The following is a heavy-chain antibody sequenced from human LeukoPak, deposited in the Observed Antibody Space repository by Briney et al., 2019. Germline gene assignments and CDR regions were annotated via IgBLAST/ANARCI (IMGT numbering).Heavy chain of an antibody. CDR1: GGTFSSYA. CDR2: IIPIFGTA. CDR3: ATSTDTAMAHGAYYFDY. V-gene: IGHV1-69*13. J-gene: IGHJ4*02. D-gene: IGHD5-18*01. Sequence: SVKVSCKASGGTFSSYAISWVRQAPGQGLEWMGGIIPIFGTANYAQKFQGRVTITADESTSTAYMELSSLRSEDTAVYYCATSTDTAMAHGAYYFDYWGQGTLVTVPS.